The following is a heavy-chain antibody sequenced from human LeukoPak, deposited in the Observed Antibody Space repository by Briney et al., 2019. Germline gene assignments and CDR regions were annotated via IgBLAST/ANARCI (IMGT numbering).Heavy chain of an antibody. CDR1: XVSINNNY. Sequence: SETLSLTCTVTXVSINNNYWSWLRQPPGKGLEWIGYIYYSGSTNYSPSLKSRVTMSVDTSKKQFSLKVTSVTAADTAVYYCARGSGAFDYWGQGTLVTVSS. CDR3: ARGSGAFDY. V-gene: IGHV4-59*01. J-gene: IGHJ4*02. CDR2: IYYSGST.